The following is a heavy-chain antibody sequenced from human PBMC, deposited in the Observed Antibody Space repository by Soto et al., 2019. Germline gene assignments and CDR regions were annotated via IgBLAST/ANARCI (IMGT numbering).Heavy chain of an antibody. Sequence: EVQLVESGGGLVKPGGSLRLSCAASGFTFSSYSMNWVRQAPGQGLEWVSSISSSSSYIYYADSVKGRFTISRDNAKNSLYLQMNSLRAEDTAVYYCARDYTTGTQRYYFDYWGQGTLVTVSS. D-gene: IGHD1-1*01. CDR2: ISSSSSYI. J-gene: IGHJ4*02. CDR1: GFTFSSYS. V-gene: IGHV3-21*01. CDR3: ARDYTTGTQRYYFDY.